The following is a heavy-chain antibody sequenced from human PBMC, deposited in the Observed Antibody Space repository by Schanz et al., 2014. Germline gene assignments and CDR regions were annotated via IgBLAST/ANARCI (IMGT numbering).Heavy chain of an antibody. V-gene: IGHV4-38-2*02. CDR2: IYTSGST. J-gene: IGHJ4*02. CDR3: ARYTGAYFDY. CDR1: GYSISSAYY. D-gene: IGHD1-26*01. Sequence: QVQLQESGPGLVKPSETLSLTCTVSGYSISSAYYWGWIRQPPGKGLEWIGRIYTSGSTNYNPSLKSRVTMSVDTSKTQFSLRLSSVTAADTAVYYCARYTGAYFDYWGQGTLVTVSS.